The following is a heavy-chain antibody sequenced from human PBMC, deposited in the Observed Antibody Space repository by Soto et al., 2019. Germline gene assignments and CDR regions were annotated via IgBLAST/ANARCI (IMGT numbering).Heavy chain of an antibody. Sequence: EVHLVESGGGLVKPGGSLRLSCAASGFTFSSYSMNWVRQAPGKGLEWVSSISSSSSYIYYADSVKGRFTISRDNAKNSLYLQMNSLRAEDTAVYYSASHPRDSSGYWYYFDYWGQGTLVTVSS. CDR1: GFTFSSYS. D-gene: IGHD3-22*01. CDR3: ASHPRDSSGYWYYFDY. J-gene: IGHJ4*02. CDR2: ISSSSSYI. V-gene: IGHV3-21*01.